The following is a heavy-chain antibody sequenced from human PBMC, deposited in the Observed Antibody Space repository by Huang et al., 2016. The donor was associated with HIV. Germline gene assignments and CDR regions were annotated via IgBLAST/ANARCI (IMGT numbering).Heavy chain of an antibody. J-gene: IGHJ4*02. Sequence: QITLKESGPTLVKPTQTLTLACTFSGFSLNTSGVGVAWIRQPPGKALEWLALIYWDDDKRYRQSLNSMLTIAKDPSNNRVVLTMTNMDPVGTASYFCAHIGDIFAAYSPEYFDYWGQGALVTVSS. CDR3: AHIGDIFAAYSPEYFDY. CDR1: GFSLNTSGVG. CDR2: IYWDDDK. D-gene: IGHD2-15*01. V-gene: IGHV2-5*02.